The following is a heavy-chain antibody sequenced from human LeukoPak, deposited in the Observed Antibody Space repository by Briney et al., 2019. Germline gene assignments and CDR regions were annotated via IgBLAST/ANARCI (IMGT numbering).Heavy chain of an antibody. CDR2: ISAYNGNT. V-gene: IGHV1-18*04. CDR1: GYTFTSYG. D-gene: IGHD2-2*01. Sequence: ASVKVSCKASGYTFTSYGISWVRQAPGQGLEWMGWISAYNGNTNYAQKLQGRVTMTTDTSTSTAYMELRSLRSDDTAVYYCARDRGIVVVPAAMRVYYYYGMDVWGKGTTVTVSS. CDR3: ARDRGIVVVPAAMRVYYYYGMDV. J-gene: IGHJ6*04.